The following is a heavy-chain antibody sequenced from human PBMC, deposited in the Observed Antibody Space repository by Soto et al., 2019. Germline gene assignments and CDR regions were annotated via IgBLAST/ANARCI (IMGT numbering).Heavy chain of an antibody. CDR2: FYYSGST. D-gene: IGHD2-15*01. CDR3: AISQGGTYSGRTV. Sequence: SETLSLTCTVSGGSISSSTYYWGWIRQPPGKGLEWIGSFYYSGSTDYNPSLKSRVTISVDTSKNQFSLNLSSVTAADTGVDYRAISQGGTYSGRTVWAHGTSATFSS. CDR1: GGSISSSTYY. V-gene: IGHV4-39*01. J-gene: IGHJ6*01.